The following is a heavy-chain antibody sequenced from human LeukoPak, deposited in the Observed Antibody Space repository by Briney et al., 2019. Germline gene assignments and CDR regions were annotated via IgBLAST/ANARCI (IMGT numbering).Heavy chain of an antibody. CDR1: GFTFSSYA. V-gene: IGHV3-23*01. CDR3: AKDLSLDIVVVPAANP. Sequence: GGSLRLSCAASGFTFSSYAMSWVRQAPGKGLEWVSAISGSGGSTYYADSVKGRFTISRDNSKNTLYLQMNSLRAEDTAVYYCAKDLSLDIVVVPAANPWGQGTLLTVSS. D-gene: IGHD2-2*03. CDR2: ISGSGGST. J-gene: IGHJ5*02.